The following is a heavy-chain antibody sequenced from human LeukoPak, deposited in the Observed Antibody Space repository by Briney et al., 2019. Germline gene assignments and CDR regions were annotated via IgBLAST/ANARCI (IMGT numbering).Heavy chain of an antibody. CDR2: TRYDGTNK. CDR1: GFTFSNYG. J-gene: IGHJ4*02. Sequence: GGSLRLSCAASGFTFSNYGMHWVRQAPGKGLEWVAFTRYDGTNKYYADSVKGRFSISRDNSKNTLYLQMNSLRAEDTALYYCAKDPTGTATGEVYWGQGTLVTVSS. D-gene: IGHD1-1*01. CDR3: AKDPTGTATGEVY. V-gene: IGHV3-30*02.